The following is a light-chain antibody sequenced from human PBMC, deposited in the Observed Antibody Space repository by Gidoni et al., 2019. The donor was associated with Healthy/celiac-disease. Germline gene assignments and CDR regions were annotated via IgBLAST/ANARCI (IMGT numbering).Light chain of an antibody. V-gene: IGKV3-11*01. Sequence: EIVLTQSPATLSLSPGESATLSCRASQSVSRYLAWYQKKPGQAPRLLIYDASNRATGIPARFSGSGSGTDFTLTISSLEPEDFAVYYCQQRSNLITFGQGTRLEIK. CDR1: QSVSRY. CDR3: QQRSNLIT. J-gene: IGKJ5*01. CDR2: DAS.